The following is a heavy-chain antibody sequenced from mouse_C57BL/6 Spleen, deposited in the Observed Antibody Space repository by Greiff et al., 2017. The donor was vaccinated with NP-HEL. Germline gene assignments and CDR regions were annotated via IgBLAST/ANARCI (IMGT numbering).Heavy chain of an antibody. J-gene: IGHJ2*01. Sequence: DVMLVESGGGLVKPGGSLKLSCAASGFTFSSYTMSWVRQTPEKRLEWVATISGGGGNTYYPDSVKGRFTISRDNAKNTLYLQMSSLRSEDTALYYCARRGITTVVFDYWGQGTTLTVSS. CDR2: ISGGGGNT. CDR1: GFTFSSYT. CDR3: ARRGITTVVFDY. D-gene: IGHD1-1*01. V-gene: IGHV5-9*01.